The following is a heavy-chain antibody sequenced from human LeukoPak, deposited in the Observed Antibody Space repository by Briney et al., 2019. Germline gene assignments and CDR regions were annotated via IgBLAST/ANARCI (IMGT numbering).Heavy chain of an antibody. CDR3: ARDFRGFGEFLH. Sequence: SVKVSCKASGGTFSCYAISWVRQAPRQGLEWMGVIIPIFGTANYAQKFQGRVTITADESTSTAYMELSSLRSEDTAVYYCARDFRGFGEFLHWGQGTLVTVSS. CDR2: IIPIFGTA. V-gene: IGHV1-69*13. D-gene: IGHD3-10*01. J-gene: IGHJ4*02. CDR1: GGTFSCYA.